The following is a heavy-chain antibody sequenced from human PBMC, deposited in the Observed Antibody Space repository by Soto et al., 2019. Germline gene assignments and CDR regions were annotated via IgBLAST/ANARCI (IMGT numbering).Heavy chain of an antibody. V-gene: IGHV3-33*01. J-gene: IGHJ6*02. CDR2: IWYDGSNK. CDR3: ARSRPSSPYYFYGMDV. D-gene: IGHD2-15*01. CDR1: GFTFSSYG. Sequence: GGSLRLSCAASGFTFSSYGMHRVRQAPGKGLEWVAVIWYDGSNKYYADSVKGRFTISRDNSKNTLYLQMNSLRAEDTAVHYCARSRPSSPYYFYGMDVRRQVTSVTAS.